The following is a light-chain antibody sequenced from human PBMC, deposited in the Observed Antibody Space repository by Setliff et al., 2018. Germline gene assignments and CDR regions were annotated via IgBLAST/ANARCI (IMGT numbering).Light chain of an antibody. V-gene: IGLV2-14*03. J-gene: IGLJ1*01. CDR2: EVT. Sequence: QSVLTQPASVSGSPGQSITISCTGTSNDIGYYNFVSWYQQYPGKHPKLLIYEVTNRPSGVSNRFSGSKSGNTASLTISGLQAEDEADYYCSSYTSSGTDVFGSGTKV. CDR1: SNDIGYYNF. CDR3: SSYTSSGTDV.